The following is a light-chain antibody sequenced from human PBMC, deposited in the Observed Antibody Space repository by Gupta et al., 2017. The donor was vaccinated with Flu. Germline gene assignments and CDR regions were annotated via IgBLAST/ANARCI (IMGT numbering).Light chain of an antibody. CDR1: QGISTY. J-gene: IGKJ1*01. CDR2: VAS. CDR3: QQVNSYPWT. Sequence: PSFLSASVGDRVTITCRASQGISTYLAWYQQRPGKAPKLLIYVASSLQSGVPSRFSGSGSGTEFTLTISSLQAEDFATYYCQQVNSYPWTFGQGTKVEI. V-gene: IGKV1-9*01.